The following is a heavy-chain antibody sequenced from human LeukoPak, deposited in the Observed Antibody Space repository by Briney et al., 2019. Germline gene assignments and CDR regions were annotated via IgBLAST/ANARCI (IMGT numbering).Heavy chain of an antibody. CDR1: GGSVSSYY. CDR3: ASQTPYYYDSSGYDY. Sequence: SETLSLTCTGSGGSVSSYYWSWIRQPPGKGLEWIGYIYYSGSTNCNPSLKSRVTISVDTSKNQFSLKLSSVTAADTAVYYCASQTPYYYDSSGYDYWGQGTLVTVSS. J-gene: IGHJ4*02. V-gene: IGHV4-59*02. CDR2: IYYSGST. D-gene: IGHD3-22*01.